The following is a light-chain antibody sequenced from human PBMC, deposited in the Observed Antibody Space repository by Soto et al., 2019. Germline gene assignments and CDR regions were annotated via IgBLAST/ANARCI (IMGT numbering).Light chain of an antibody. J-gene: IGKJ2*01. CDR2: DAS. Sequence: DIQMTQSPSSLSASVGDRVTITCQASQDISNYLNWYQQKPGKAPKLLIYDASKLETGVPSRFSGSGSGTDFTSTISSLQPEDIATYYCQQYDNLPPYTFGQGTKLEIK. CDR3: QQYDNLPPYT. V-gene: IGKV1-33*01. CDR1: QDISNY.